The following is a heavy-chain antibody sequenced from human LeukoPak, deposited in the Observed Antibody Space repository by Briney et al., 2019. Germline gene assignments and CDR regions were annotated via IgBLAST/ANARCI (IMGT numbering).Heavy chain of an antibody. Sequence: PGGSLRLSCAASGFTFSSYGMHWVRQAPGKGPEWVAVISYDGSNRYYADSVKGRFTISRDNSKNTLYLQMNSLRAEDTAVYYCARAAMTNLDYWGQGTLVTVSS. CDR1: GFTFSSYG. CDR3: ARAAMTNLDY. CDR2: ISYDGSNR. V-gene: IGHV3-30*03. D-gene: IGHD2-8*01. J-gene: IGHJ4*02.